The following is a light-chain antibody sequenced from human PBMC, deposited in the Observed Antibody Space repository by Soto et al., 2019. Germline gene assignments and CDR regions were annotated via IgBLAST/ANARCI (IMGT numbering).Light chain of an antibody. CDR3: SSYTTSSTWV. J-gene: IGLJ3*02. V-gene: IGLV2-14*01. CDR1: SSDVGSYNY. CDR2: EVS. Sequence: QSALTQPASVSGSPGQSITISCTGTSSDVGSYNYVSWYQQHPGKAPKLIIYEVSNRPSGVSNRFFGSKSGNTASLTISGLQAGDEADYYCSSYTTSSTWVFGAGTKVTVL.